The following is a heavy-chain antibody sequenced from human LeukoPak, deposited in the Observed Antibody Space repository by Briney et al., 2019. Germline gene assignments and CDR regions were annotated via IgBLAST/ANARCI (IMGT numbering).Heavy chain of an antibody. Sequence: TGGSLRLSCAASVFTFSNYGMHWVRQAPGKGLEWVAVISYDGSNKYYADSVKGRFIISRDNPKNKLYLQMNSLRGEDTSVYYFARECRADIAPVDVAYWGQGTLVTVSS. J-gene: IGHJ4*02. D-gene: IGHD6-13*01. V-gene: IGHV3-30*03. CDR2: ISYDGSNK. CDR3: ARECRADIAPVDVAY. CDR1: VFTFSNYG.